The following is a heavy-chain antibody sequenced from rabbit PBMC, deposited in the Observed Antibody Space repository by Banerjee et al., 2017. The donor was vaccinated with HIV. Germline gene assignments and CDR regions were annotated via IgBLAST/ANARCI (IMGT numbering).Heavy chain of an antibody. J-gene: IGHJ3*01. V-gene: IGHV1S47*01. CDR3: ARDPVAGLDYKGL. CDR1: GFDFSSSA. D-gene: IGHD4-2*01. Sequence: QEQLVESGGGLVQPEGSLTLTCKASGFDFSSSAICWVRQAPGKGPEWIACIYNGDGSTYYASWAKGRFTISKTSSTTVTLQMTSLTAADTATYFCARDPVAGLDYKGLWGQGTLVTV. CDR2: IYNGDGST.